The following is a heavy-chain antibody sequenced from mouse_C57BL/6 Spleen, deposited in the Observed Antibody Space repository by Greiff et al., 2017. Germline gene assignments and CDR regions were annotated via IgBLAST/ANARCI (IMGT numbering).Heavy chain of an antibody. D-gene: IGHD2-4*01. CDR3: ARILSGDYALYAMDY. V-gene: IGHV8-8*01. CDR1: GFSLSTFGMG. CDR2: IWWDDDK. Sequence: ESGPGILQPSQTLSLTCSFSGFSLSTFGMGVGWIRQPSGKGLEWLAHIWWDDDKYYNPALKSRLTISKDTSKNQVFLKIANVDTADTATYYCARILSGDYALYAMDYWGQGTSVTVSS. J-gene: IGHJ4*01.